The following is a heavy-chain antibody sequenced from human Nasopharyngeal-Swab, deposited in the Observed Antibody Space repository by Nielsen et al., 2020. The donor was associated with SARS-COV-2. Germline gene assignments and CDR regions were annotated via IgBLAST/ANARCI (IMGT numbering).Heavy chain of an antibody. Sequence: ASVKVSCNASGYTFTSYAMHWVRQAPGQRLEWMGWINAGNGNTKYSQKFQGRVTITRDTSASTAYMELSSLRSEDTAVYYCARDAHYYYDSSGYPHYWGQGTLVNV. CDR2: INAGNGNT. CDR1: GYTFTSYA. J-gene: IGHJ4*02. D-gene: IGHD3-22*01. V-gene: IGHV1-3*01. CDR3: ARDAHYYYDSSGYPHY.